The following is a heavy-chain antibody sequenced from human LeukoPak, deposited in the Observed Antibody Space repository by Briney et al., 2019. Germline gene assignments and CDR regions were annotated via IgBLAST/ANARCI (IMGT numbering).Heavy chain of an antibody. D-gene: IGHD3-3*01. J-gene: IGHJ4*02. CDR2: ISYDGSNK. Sequence: PGGSLRLSCAASGFTFSSYGMHWVRQAPGKGLERVAVISYDGSNKYYADSVKGRFTISRDNSKNTLYLQMNSLRAEDTAVYYCAKDGPFTIFGVVPFDYWGQGTLVTVSS. CDR3: AKDGPFTIFGVVPFDY. V-gene: IGHV3-30*18. CDR1: GFTFSSYG.